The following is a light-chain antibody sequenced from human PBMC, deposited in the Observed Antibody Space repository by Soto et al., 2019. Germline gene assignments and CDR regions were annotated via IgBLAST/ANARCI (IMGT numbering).Light chain of an antibody. V-gene: IGKV1-5*03. CDR3: QQNNTYFRM. Sequence: DIQMTQSPSTLSASVGDRVTITCRASQSISSWLAWYQQKPGKAPKLLIYKASSLESGVPSRFSGSGSGTEFTLTISSRQPDDFATYYCQQNNTYFRMFGQGTKVEIK. CDR2: KAS. CDR1: QSISSW. J-gene: IGKJ1*01.